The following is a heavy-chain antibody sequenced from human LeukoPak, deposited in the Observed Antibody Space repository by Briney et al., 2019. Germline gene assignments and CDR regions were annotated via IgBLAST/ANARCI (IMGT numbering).Heavy chain of an antibody. D-gene: IGHD2-21*01. Sequence: GGSLRLSCAASGFTFSSYGMSWVRQAPGKGLEWVSAISGSGGSTYYADSVKGRFTISRDNSKNTLYLQMNSLRAEDTAVYYCAKAPVTTCSGAYCYPFDYWGQGTLVTVSS. CDR2: ISGSGGST. CDR3: AKAPVTTCSGAYCYPFDY. CDR1: GFTFSSYG. V-gene: IGHV3-23*01. J-gene: IGHJ4*02.